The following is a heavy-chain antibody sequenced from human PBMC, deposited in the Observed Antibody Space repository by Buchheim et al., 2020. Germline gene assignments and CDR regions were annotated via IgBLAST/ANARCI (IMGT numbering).Heavy chain of an antibody. CDR3: ARAYYDFWRDDYYYYGMDV. CDR2: IYYSGST. J-gene: IGHJ6*02. Sequence: QVQLQESGPGLVKPSETLSLTCTVSGGSISSYYWSWIRQPPGKGLEWIGYIYYSGSTNYNPSLKSRVTISVDTSKNQFSLKLSSATAADTAVYYCARAYYDFWRDDYYYYGMDVWGQGTT. CDR1: GGSISSYY. V-gene: IGHV4-59*01. D-gene: IGHD3-3*01.